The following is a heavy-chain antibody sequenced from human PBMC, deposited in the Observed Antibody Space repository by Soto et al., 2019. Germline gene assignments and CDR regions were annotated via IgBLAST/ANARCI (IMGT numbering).Heavy chain of an antibody. CDR1: GFTFDDYA. J-gene: IGHJ2*01. V-gene: IGHV3-9*01. D-gene: IGHD6-13*01. CDR2: ISWNSGSI. CDR3: AKAAAGNRYFDL. Sequence: EVQLVESGGGLVQPGRSLRLSCAASGFTFDDYAMHWVRQAPGKGLEWVSGISWNSGSIGYADSVKGQFTISRDNAKNSLYLQMNSLRAEDTALDYCAKAAAGNRYFDLWGRGTLVTVSS.